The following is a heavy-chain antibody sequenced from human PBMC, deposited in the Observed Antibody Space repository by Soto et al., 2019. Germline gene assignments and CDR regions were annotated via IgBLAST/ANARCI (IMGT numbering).Heavy chain of an antibody. CDR2: TYYRSKWYN. CDR3: AREVHVPSYDLWSGYYKGNWFDP. CDR1: GDSVSSNSAA. Sequence: SQTLSLTCAISGDSVSSNSAAWNWIRQSPSRGLEWLGRTYYRSKWYNDYAVSVKSRITINPDTSKNQFSLQLNSVTPEDAAVYYCAREVHVPSYDLWSGYYKGNWFDPWGQGTLVTLSS. V-gene: IGHV6-1*01. D-gene: IGHD3-3*01. J-gene: IGHJ5*02.